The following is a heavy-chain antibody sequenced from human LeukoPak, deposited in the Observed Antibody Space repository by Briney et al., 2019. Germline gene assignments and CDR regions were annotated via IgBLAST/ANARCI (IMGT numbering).Heavy chain of an antibody. CDR1: GYTFTNYW. Sequence: GESLKISCKGSGYTFTNYWIGWVRQMPGKGLEWMGIIYPGDSDTRYSPSFQGQVTISADKSISTAYLQWSSLKASDTAMYYCARTEGYCSSTSCYGNWFDPWGQGTLVTVSS. CDR2: IYPGDSDT. J-gene: IGHJ5*02. V-gene: IGHV5-51*01. D-gene: IGHD2-2*01. CDR3: ARTEGYCSSTSCYGNWFDP.